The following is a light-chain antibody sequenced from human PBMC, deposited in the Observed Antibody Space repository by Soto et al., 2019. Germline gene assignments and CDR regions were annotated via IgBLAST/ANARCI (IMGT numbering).Light chain of an antibody. CDR1: QTIYNN. CDR3: QQYNDWPWT. CDR2: HTS. V-gene: IGKV3-15*01. Sequence: IVVTQSPDTLSGSPGERATLSCWASQTIYNNVAWYQKRPGQAPRLLIYHTSSRATGIPARFSGSSYGTEFNLTISSLQTEDFAVYYCQQYNDWPWTFGQGTKVDIK. J-gene: IGKJ1*01.